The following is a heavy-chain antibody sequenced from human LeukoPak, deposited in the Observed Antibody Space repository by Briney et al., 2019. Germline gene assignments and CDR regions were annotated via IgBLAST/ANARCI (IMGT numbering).Heavy chain of an antibody. J-gene: IGHJ4*02. CDR3: ARLLGYCSGGSCYGDY. CDR1: GYSFTTYW. Sequence: GESLKISCKGSGYSFTTYWIGWVRQMPGRGLEWMGIVYPGDSESRYSPSFQGQVTISADKSISTAYLQWSSLRASDTAMYYCARLLGYCSGGSCYGDYWGQGTLVTVSS. CDR2: VYPGDSES. D-gene: IGHD2-15*01. V-gene: IGHV5-51*01.